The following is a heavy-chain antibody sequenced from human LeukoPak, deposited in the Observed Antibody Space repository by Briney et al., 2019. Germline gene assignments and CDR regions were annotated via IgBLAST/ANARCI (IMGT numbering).Heavy chain of an antibody. V-gene: IGHV3-21*01. CDR2: ISSSSSYI. CDR1: GFTFSSYS. D-gene: IGHD6-13*01. Sequence: GGSLRLSCAASGFTFSSYSMNWVRQAPGKGLEWVSSISSSSSYIYYADSVKGRFTISRDNAKNSLYLQMNSLRAEDTAVYYCARGSPYIAAARLGHWGQGTLVTVSS. J-gene: IGHJ5*02. CDR3: ARGSPYIAAARLGH.